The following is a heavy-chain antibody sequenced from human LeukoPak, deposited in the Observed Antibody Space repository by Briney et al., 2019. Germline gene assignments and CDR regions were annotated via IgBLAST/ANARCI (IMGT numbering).Heavy chain of an antibody. CDR2: ISYDGSNK. Sequence: QPGRSLRLSCAASGFTFSSYAMHWVRQAPGKGLEWVAVISYDGSNKYYADSVKGRFTISRDNSKNTLYLQMNSLRAEDTAVYYCAKDRRDTAMAPSSGFDYWGQGTLVTVSS. CDR1: GFTFSSYA. CDR3: AKDRRDTAMAPSSGFDY. J-gene: IGHJ4*02. V-gene: IGHV3-30-3*01. D-gene: IGHD5-18*01.